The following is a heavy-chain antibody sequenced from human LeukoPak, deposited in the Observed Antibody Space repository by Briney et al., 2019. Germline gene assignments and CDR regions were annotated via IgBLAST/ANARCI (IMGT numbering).Heavy chain of an antibody. V-gene: IGHV3-21*01. CDR3: ERNLDDYPSRNRTSAFDV. CDR1: GFTFSGYD. Sequence: GGSLRLSCAASGFTFSGYDMNWVRQAPGKGLEWVSSISSSSGYIYYADSLKGRFTISRDNAKNSLDLQMTSLRADDTAVYYCERNLDDYPSRNRTSAFDVWGKGTMVTVSS. CDR2: ISSSSGYI. J-gene: IGHJ3*01. D-gene: IGHD4-11*01.